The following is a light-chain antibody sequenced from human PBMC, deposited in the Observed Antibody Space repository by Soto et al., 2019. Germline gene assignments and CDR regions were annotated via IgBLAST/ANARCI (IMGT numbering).Light chain of an antibody. CDR1: SSDVGGYNY. J-gene: IGLJ3*02. Sequence: QSVLTQPPSASGSPGQSVTISCTGTSSDVGGYNYVSWYQQHPGKAPKLMIYEVSKRPSGVPDRFSGSKSGNTASLTVSGLQTEDEADYYCAIWDDSVDGWVFGGGTKLTVL. CDR3: AIWDDSVDGWV. CDR2: EVS. V-gene: IGLV2-8*01.